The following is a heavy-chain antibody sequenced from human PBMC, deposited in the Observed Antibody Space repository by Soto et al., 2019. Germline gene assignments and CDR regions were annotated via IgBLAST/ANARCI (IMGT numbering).Heavy chain of an antibody. D-gene: IGHD6-19*01. J-gene: IGHJ6*02. V-gene: IGHV1-69*13. CDR2: IIPIFGTA. CDR3: ARSDASGYSSGWYGYYYYGMDV. CDR1: GGTFSSYA. Sequence: EASVKVSCKASGGTFSSYAISWVRQAPGQGLEWMGGIIPIFGTANYAQKFQGRVTITADESTSTAYMELSSLRSEDTAVYYCARSDASGYSSGWYGYYYYGMDVWGQGTTVTVSS.